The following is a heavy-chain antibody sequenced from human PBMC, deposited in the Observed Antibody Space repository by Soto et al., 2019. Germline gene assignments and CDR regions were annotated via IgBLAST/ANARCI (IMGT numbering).Heavy chain of an antibody. V-gene: IGHV1-18*04. Sequence: ASVKVSCKASGYLFTAYSMHWVRQAPGQGLEWMGWISPYNGKTNYAQNLQGRVSMTTDTSTTTAYMELRSLRSDDTAVYYCARPYDSSQSPRFDYWGQGTLVTVSS. D-gene: IGHD3-22*01. CDR3: ARPYDSSQSPRFDY. J-gene: IGHJ4*02. CDR2: ISPYNGKT. CDR1: GYLFTAYS.